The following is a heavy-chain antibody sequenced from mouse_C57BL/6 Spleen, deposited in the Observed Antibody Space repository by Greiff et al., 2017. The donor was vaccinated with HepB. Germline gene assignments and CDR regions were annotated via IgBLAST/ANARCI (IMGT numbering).Heavy chain of an antibody. CDR2: IHPNSGST. V-gene: IGHV1-64*01. CDR1: GYTFTSYW. D-gene: IGHD1-1*01. CDR3: ARGGTTVVATFYFDY. J-gene: IGHJ2*01. Sequence: QVQLQQPGAELVKPGASVKLSCKASGYTFTSYWMHWVKQRPGQGLEWIGMIHPNSGSTNYNEKFKSKATLTVDKSSSTAYIQLSSLTSEDSAVYYCARGGTTVVATFYFDYWGQGTTLTVSS.